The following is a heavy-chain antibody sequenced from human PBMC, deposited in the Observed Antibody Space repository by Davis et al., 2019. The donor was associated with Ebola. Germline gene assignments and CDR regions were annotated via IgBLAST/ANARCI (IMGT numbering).Heavy chain of an antibody. J-gene: IGHJ5*02. Sequence: SEPLSLPCAVHGSSSSGYYWSWIRQPPGKGLEWIGEINPSGTTNYNPSLKRRVTISVDTSKNQFTLKLSSVTAADTAVYYCARGPAGYCSGGSCYLLQARFDPWGQGTLVTVSS. CDR2: INPSGTT. D-gene: IGHD2-15*01. V-gene: IGHV4-34*01. CDR3: ARGPAGYCSGGSCYLLQARFDP. CDR1: GSSSSGYY.